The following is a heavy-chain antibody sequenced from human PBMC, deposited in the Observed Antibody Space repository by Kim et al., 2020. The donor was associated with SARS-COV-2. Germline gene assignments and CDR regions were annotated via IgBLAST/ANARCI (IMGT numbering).Heavy chain of an antibody. CDR3: AREDVGKQDYDDYTIGMEYYYYGLDV. CDR2: ISNGGSP. CDR1: GFTVSNTY. Sequence: GGSLRLSCAASGFTVSNTYMTWVRQAPGKGLEWVAFISNGGSPYYPDSVRGRFTISRDDYKNTLYLQMNRLRAEDTAVYYCAREDVGKQDYDDYTIGMEYYYYGLDVWGQGTTVTVSS. V-gene: IGHV3-66*01. D-gene: IGHD4-17*01. J-gene: IGHJ6*02.